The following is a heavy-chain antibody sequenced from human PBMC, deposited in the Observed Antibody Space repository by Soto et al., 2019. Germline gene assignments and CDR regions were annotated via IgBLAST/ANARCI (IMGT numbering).Heavy chain of an antibody. Sequence: QVQLQESGPGLVKPSGTLSLTCAVSGGSISRSNWWSWVRHPPGKGLEWIGESYHSGSTNYNPSLKSRVTISVDKSKNQFSLKLSSVTAADTAVYYCGRVSPTFRSGSDYWGQGTLVTVAS. D-gene: IGHD1-26*01. CDR1: GGSISRSNW. J-gene: IGHJ4*02. V-gene: IGHV4-4*02. CDR3: GRVSPTFRSGSDY. CDR2: SYHSGST.